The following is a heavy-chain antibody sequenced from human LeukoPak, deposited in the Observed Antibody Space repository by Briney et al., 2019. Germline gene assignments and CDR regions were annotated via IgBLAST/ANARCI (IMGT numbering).Heavy chain of an antibody. CDR3: ARSSGYYGSGSPNWFDP. J-gene: IGHJ5*02. D-gene: IGHD3-10*01. CDR1: GYTFTSYG. V-gene: IGHV1-18*01. CDR2: ISAYNGNT. Sequence: ASVKVSRKASGYTFTSYGISWVRQAPGQGLEWMGWISAYNGNTNYAQKLQGRVTMTTDTSTSTAYMELRSLRSDDTAVYYCARSSGYYGSGSPNWFDPWGQGTLVTVSS.